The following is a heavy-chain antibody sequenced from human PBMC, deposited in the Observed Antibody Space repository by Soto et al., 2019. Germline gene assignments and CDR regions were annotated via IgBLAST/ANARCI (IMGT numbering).Heavy chain of an antibody. CDR1: GFTFSDYY. V-gene: IGHV3-72*01. D-gene: IGHD1-7*01. CDR3: TRCRTGTTAADC. Sequence: EVQLVESGGGLVQPGGSLRLSCAGSGFTFSDYYIDWVRQAPGKGLEWVGRSRDKGNSHSTDYAASVKGRFSISRDASKNSLLRQMNSLQTEDTAMYYSTRCRTGTTAADCWGQGNLVTVPS. CDR2: SRDKGNSHST. J-gene: IGHJ4*02.